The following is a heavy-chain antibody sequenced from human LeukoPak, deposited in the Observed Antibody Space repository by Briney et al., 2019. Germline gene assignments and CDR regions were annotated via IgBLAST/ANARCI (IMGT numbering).Heavy chain of an antibody. Sequence: PGGSLRLSCSASGFTFSSYAMSWVRQAPGKGLEWVSAISGSGGSTYYADSVKGRFTISRDNSKNTLYLQMNSLRAEDTAVYYCAKQIAVAYYFDYWGQGTLVTVSS. CDR3: AKQIAVAYYFDY. V-gene: IGHV3-23*01. D-gene: IGHD6-19*01. CDR1: GFTFSSYA. J-gene: IGHJ4*02. CDR2: ISGSGGST.